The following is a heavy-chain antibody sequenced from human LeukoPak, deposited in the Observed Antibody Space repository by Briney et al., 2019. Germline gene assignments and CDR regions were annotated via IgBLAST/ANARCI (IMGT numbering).Heavy chain of an antibody. CDR2: INPSGGST. D-gene: IGHD6-13*01. CDR3: ARDLAGSSSWLRRPYDY. Sequence: ASVKVSCKASGYTFTSYYMHWVRQAPGQGLEWMGIINPSGGSTSYAQKFQGRVTMTSDTSTSTVYMELSSLRSEDTAVYYCARDLAGSSSWLRRPYDYWGQGTLVAVSS. CDR1: GYTFTSYY. V-gene: IGHV1-46*01. J-gene: IGHJ4*02.